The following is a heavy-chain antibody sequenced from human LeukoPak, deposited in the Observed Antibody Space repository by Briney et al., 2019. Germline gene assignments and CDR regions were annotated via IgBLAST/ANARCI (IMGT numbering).Heavy chain of an antibody. Sequence: ASVKVSCKASGYTFSDYYMHWVRQAPGQGLEWMGWINPNSGGTNYAQKFQGRVTMTRDTSISTAYMELRSLRSDDTAVYYCARAQWLRFGGSDYWGQGTLVTVSS. V-gene: IGHV1-2*02. CDR1: GYTFSDYY. CDR2: INPNSGGT. CDR3: ARAQWLRFGGSDY. J-gene: IGHJ4*02. D-gene: IGHD5-12*01.